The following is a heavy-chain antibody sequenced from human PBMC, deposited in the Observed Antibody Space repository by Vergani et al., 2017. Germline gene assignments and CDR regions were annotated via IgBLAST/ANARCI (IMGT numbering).Heavy chain of an antibody. Sequence: QVQLVQSGAEVKKPGASVKVSCKASGYTFTSYGISWVRQAPGQGLEWMGWISAYNGNTNYAQKLQGRVTMTTDTSTSTAYMELRSLRSDDTAVYYCARDNYGAQYYYGSGANWFDPWGQGTLVTVSS. D-gene: IGHD3-10*01. CDR3: ARDNYGAQYYYGSGANWFDP. V-gene: IGHV1-18*01. CDR2: ISAYNGNT. J-gene: IGHJ5*02. CDR1: GYTFTSYG.